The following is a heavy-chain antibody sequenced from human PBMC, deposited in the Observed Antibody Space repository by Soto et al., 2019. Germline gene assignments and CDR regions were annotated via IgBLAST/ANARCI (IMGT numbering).Heavy chain of an antibody. CDR2: IWHDGSKN. Sequence: QVQLVESGGGVVQPERSLRLSCAASGFTFSNFGMHWVRQAPGKGLELVSIIWHDGSKNHYANSVKGRFTVSRDNSQNTLYLQTNGHSEEGTVVYYRARGGLLGSDCGGDCYTIDYWGRGTLVTVSS. V-gene: IGHV3-33*01. CDR1: GFTFSNFG. J-gene: IGHJ4*02. D-gene: IGHD2-21*02. CDR3: ARGGLLGSDCGGDCYTIDY.